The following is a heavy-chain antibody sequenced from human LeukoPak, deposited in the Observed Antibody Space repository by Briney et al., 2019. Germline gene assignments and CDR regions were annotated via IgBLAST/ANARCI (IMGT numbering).Heavy chain of an antibody. CDR1: GGSISSYY. D-gene: IGHD2-2*01. CDR3: ARTPPGIVVVPAAQSYYYYYYMDV. J-gene: IGHJ6*03. CDR2: IYYSGST. V-gene: IGHV4-59*01. Sequence: SETLSLTCTVSGGSISSYYWSWIRQPPGKGLEWIGYIYYSGSTNYNPSLKSRVTISVDTSKNQFSLKLSSVTAADTAVYYCARTPPGIVVVPAAQSYYYYYYMDVWGKGTTVTVSS.